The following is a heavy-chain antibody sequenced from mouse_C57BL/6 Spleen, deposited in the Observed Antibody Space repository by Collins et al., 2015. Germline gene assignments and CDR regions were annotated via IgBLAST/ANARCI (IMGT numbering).Heavy chain of an antibody. CDR1: GFTFTDYC. CDR2: IRNKANGYTT. J-gene: IGHJ4*01. CDR3: AREYYYAMDY. V-gene: IGHV7-3*02. Sequence: EVKLVESGGGLVQPGGSLRLSCATSGFTFTDYCMSWVRQPPGKALEWLGFIRNKANGYTTEYSASVKGRFTISRDNSQSILYLQMNTLRAEDSATYYCAREYYYAMDYWGQGTSVTVSS.